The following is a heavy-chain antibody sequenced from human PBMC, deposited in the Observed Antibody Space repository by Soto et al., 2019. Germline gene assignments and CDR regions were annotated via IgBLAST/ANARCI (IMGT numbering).Heavy chain of an antibody. J-gene: IGHJ6*02. V-gene: IGHV1-69*02. CDR2: IIPIVGIA. CDR1: GGTFSSYT. Sequence: QVQLVQSGAEVKKPGSSVKVSCKASGGTFSSYTISWVRQAPGQGLEWMGRIIPIVGIANYAQKFQGRVTITADKSTSTAYMELSSLRAEDTAVYYCASLPIAAAVDCYYYGMDVWGQGTTVTVSS. CDR3: ASLPIAAAVDCYYYGMDV. D-gene: IGHD6-13*01.